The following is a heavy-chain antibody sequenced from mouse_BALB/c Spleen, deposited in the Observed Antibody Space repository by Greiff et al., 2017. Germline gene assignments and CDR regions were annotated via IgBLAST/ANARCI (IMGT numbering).Heavy chain of an antibody. J-gene: IGHJ3*01. V-gene: IGHV7-1*02. CDR1: GFTFSDFY. CDR2: SRNKANDYTT. CDR3: ARDAETGTFAY. Sequence: EVKVVESGGGLVQPGGSLRLSCATSGFTFSDFYMEWVRQPPGKRLEWIAASRNKANDYTTEYSASVKGRCIVSRDTSQSILYLQMNALRAEDTAIYYCARDAETGTFAYWGQGTLVTVSA. D-gene: IGHD4-1*01.